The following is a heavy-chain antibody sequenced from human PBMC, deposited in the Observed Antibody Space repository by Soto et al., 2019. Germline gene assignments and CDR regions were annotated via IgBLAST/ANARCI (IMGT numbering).Heavy chain of an antibody. J-gene: IGHJ3*02. Sequence: EEQLVESGGGVVRPGGSLTLSCAASGFRFDDFGMSWVRQAPGKGLEWVSGITGNGVTTGYVKSVKGRFTISRDNAKNSLYLQMGSLRAEDTAIYYCARDGGVAVAVDAFDIWGQGTMVSVSS. CDR1: GFRFDDFG. V-gene: IGHV3-20*04. CDR3: ARDGGVAVAVDAFDI. D-gene: IGHD6-19*01. CDR2: ITGNGVTT.